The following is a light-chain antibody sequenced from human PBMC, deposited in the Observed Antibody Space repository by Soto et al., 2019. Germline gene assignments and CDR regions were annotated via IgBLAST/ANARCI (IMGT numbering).Light chain of an antibody. CDR1: QAIGSW. V-gene: IGKV1D-16*01. Sequence: DIQMTQSPSSLSASVGDRVTITCRASQAIGSWLAWYQQKPGKAPTSLIYDASNLQTEVPSRFIGSGSGTDFTLTIRGLQPEDSATYYCQQYNSYPLTFGGGTMVEIK. J-gene: IGKJ4*01. CDR2: DAS. CDR3: QQYNSYPLT.